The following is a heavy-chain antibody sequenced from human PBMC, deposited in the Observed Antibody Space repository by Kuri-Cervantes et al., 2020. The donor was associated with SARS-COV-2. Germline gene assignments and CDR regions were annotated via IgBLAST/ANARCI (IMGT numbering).Heavy chain of an antibody. V-gene: IGHV3-23*01. J-gene: IGHJ4*02. CDR1: GFTFGSYA. D-gene: IGHD3-10*01. Sequence: GGSLRLSCAASGFTFGSYAMTWVRQAPGKGLEWVSGISATSGGTYYADSVKGRFTTFRDNSNNRLYLQMSSLRAEDTAVYYCARGRDIYASSWFGYWGQGVLVTVSS. CDR3: ARGRDIYASSWFGY. CDR2: ISATSGGT.